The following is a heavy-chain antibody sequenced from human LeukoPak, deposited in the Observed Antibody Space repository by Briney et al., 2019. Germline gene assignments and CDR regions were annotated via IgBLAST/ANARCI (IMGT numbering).Heavy chain of an antibody. CDR1: GFTFTHHG. D-gene: IGHD6-19*01. V-gene: IGHV3-74*01. Sequence: PGGSLGLSCAASGFTFTHHGMNWVRQAPGKGLVWVARINSDGSSTTYADSVKGRFTISRDNAKNMLYLQMSSLRAEDTAVYYCARKGAVAGTVDYWGQGTLVTVSS. CDR2: INSDGSST. CDR3: ARKGAVAGTVDY. J-gene: IGHJ4*02.